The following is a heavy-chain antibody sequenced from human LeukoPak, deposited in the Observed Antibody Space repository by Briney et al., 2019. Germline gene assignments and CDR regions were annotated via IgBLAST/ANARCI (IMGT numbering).Heavy chain of an antibody. CDR3: ATQLLSIQYFQH. CDR1: GYTLTELS. V-gene: IGHV1-24*01. D-gene: IGHD2-2*01. CDR2: FDPEDGET. Sequence: ASVKVSCKVSGYTLTELSMHWVRQAPGKGLEWMGGFDPEDGETIYAQKFQGRVTMTEDTSTDTAYMGLSSLRSEDTAVYYCATQLLSIQYFQHWGQGTLVTVSS. J-gene: IGHJ1*01.